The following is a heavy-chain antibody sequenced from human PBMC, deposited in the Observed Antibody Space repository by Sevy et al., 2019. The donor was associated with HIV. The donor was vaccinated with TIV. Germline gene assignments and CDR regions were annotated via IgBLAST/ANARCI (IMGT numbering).Heavy chain of an antibody. CDR1: GDSITTSGSY. CDR3: ARIFNH. J-gene: IGHJ5*02. Sequence: SETLSLTCSVSGDSITTSGSYWGWIRQSPGKGLEWIGDISYGGITNYTPSLRGRATISRDTSKNHISLKMTSVTAADTAVYYCARIFNHWGQGSLVTVSS. CDR2: ISYGGIT. V-gene: IGHV4-39*02.